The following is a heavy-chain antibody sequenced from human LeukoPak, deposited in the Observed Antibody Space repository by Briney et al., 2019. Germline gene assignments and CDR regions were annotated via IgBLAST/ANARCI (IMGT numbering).Heavy chain of an antibody. V-gene: IGHV3-7*01. CDR1: GFSVSGYW. CDR2: IKQDGSEK. Sequence: GGSLRLSCAVSGFSVSGYWMTWVRQAPGKGLEWVANIKQDGSEKTYVDSVKGRFTISRDNAENSLFLQMNSLRVEDTAVYYCAREWQGGIAAAGTRIEGDYWGQGTLVAVSS. J-gene: IGHJ4*02. CDR3: AREWQGGIAAAGTRIEGDY. D-gene: IGHD6-13*01.